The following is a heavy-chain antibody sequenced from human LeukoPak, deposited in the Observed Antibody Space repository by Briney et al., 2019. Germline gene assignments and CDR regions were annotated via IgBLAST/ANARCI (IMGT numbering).Heavy chain of an antibody. CDR3: ARARYSSSWACDY. Sequence: SETLSLTCTVSGGSISSYYWSWIRQPPGKGLEWIGYVYYSGSTNYNPSLKSRVTISVDTSKNQFSLKLSSVTAADTAVYYCARARYSSSWACDYWGQGTLVTVSS. CDR2: VYYSGST. J-gene: IGHJ4*02. D-gene: IGHD6-13*01. V-gene: IGHV4-59*01. CDR1: GGSISSYY.